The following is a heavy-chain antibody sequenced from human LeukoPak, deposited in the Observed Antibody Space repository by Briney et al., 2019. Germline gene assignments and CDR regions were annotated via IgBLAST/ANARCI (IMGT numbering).Heavy chain of an antibody. D-gene: IGHD6-6*01. CDR3: ARDVRPDY. Sequence: GGSLRLSCAASGFTFSSYWMSWVRQAPGEGLEWVANIKQDGTEKYYMDSVKGRFSISRDNAKNSLYPQMNALRAEDTAVYYCARDVRPDYWGQGTLVTVSS. V-gene: IGHV3-7*04. J-gene: IGHJ4*02. CDR1: GFTFSSYW. CDR2: IKQDGTEK.